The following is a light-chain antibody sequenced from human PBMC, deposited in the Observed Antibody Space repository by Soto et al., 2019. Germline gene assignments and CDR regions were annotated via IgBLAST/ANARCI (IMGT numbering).Light chain of an antibody. Sequence: QSVLTQPPSASGTPGQRVTISCSGSSSNIASNTVSWYQQLPGTAPKLLIFSTYQRPSGVPDRISGSKSGTSASLAISGLQSADEADYYCAVWDDSLNVVVFGGGTKGTVL. V-gene: IGLV1-44*01. CDR2: STY. J-gene: IGLJ2*01. CDR1: SSNIASNT. CDR3: AVWDDSLNVVV.